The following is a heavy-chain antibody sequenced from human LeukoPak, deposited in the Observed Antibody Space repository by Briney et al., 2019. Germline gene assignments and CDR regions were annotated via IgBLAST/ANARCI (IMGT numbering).Heavy chain of an antibody. Sequence: SGPTLVNPSQTLSLTCAISGDSVSSNSAAWNWIMQSPSRGLEWLGRTYYRSKWFSRYAVSVKSRITINADTSKNQFSLQLNSVTPDDTAVYYCARGPGYFQHWGQGTLVTVSS. CDR1: GDSVSSNSAA. CDR2: TYYRSKWFS. V-gene: IGHV6-1*01. J-gene: IGHJ1*01. CDR3: ARGPGYFQH.